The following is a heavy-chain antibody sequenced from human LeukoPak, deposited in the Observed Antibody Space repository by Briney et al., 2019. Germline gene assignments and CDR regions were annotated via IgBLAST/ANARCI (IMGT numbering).Heavy chain of an antibody. Sequence: PGGSLRLSCAASGFTFSSYSMNWVRQAPGKGLEWVSSISSSSSYIYYADSVKGRFTISRDNAKNSLYLQMNSLRAEDTAVYYCARVGYYDFWSGYQRYYYYYYMDVWGKGTTVTVSS. CDR2: ISSSSSYI. V-gene: IGHV3-21*01. CDR3: ARVGYYDFWSGYQRYYYYYYMDV. J-gene: IGHJ6*03. CDR1: GFTFSSYS. D-gene: IGHD3-3*01.